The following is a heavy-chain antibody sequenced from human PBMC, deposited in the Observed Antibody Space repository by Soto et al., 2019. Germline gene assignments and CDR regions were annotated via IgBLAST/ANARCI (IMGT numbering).Heavy chain of an antibody. D-gene: IGHD3-3*01. J-gene: IGHJ6*02. CDR3: ARDPPTSRTIFGVVPPGMDV. V-gene: IGHV3-48*02. CDR2: ISSSSSTI. Sequence: GGSLRLSCAASGFTFSSYSMNWVRQAPGKGLEWVSYISSSSSTIYYADSVKGRFTISRDNAKNSLYLQMNSLRDEDTAVYYCARDPPTSRTIFGVVPPGMDVWGPGTTVTVS. CDR1: GFTFSSYS.